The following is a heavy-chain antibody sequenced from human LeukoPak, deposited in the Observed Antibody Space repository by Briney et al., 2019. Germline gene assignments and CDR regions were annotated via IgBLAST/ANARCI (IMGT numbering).Heavy chain of an antibody. Sequence: ASVKVSCKASGGTFSSYATSWVRQAPGQGLEWMGRIIPIFGTANYAQKFQGRVTITTDESTSTAYMELSSLRSEDTAVYYCARDLTTHDYGDYLFDYWGQGTLVTVSS. CDR1: GGTFSSYA. CDR2: IIPIFGTA. J-gene: IGHJ4*02. V-gene: IGHV1-69*05. D-gene: IGHD4-17*01. CDR3: ARDLTTHDYGDYLFDY.